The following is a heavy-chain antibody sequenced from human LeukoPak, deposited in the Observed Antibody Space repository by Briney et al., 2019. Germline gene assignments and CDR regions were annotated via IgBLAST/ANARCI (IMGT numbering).Heavy chain of an antibody. V-gene: IGHV3-74*01. D-gene: IGHD3-3*01. CDR2: INSDGSST. CDR3: ARGERIFGVVIIVY. J-gene: IGHJ4*02. Sequence: GGSLRLSCAASGFTFGSYWMYWVRQVPGKGLVWVSRINSDGSSTSYADSVKGRFTISRDNAKNTLYLQMNSLRAEDTAVYYCARGERIFGVVIIVYWGQGTLVTVSS. CDR1: GFTFGSYW.